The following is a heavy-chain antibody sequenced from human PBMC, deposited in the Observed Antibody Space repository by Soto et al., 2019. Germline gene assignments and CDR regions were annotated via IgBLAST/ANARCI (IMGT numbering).Heavy chain of an antibody. D-gene: IGHD3-3*01. CDR2: IDHSGRS. V-gene: IGHV4-34*01. CDR1: GGSFSGYY. J-gene: IGHJ6*03. CDR3: AIDQGVPIDVPADDFWRLGRYDYMDV. Sequence: QVQLQQGGAGLLKPSDTLSLTCGVYGGSFSGYYWNWIRQPPGKGLEWIGEIDHSGRSNFNPFLKGRVTISGFTSKNEFSLNPHSMTAADLAVYFCAIDQGVPIDVPADDFWRLGRYDYMDVWGKGTPVTVSS.